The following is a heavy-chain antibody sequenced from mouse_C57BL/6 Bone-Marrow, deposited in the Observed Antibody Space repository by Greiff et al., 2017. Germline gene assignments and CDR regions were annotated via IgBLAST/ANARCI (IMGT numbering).Heavy chain of an antibody. CDR2: IYPRRGNT. Sequence: QVHVKQSGAELARPGASVKLSCKASGYTFTSYGISWVKQRTGQGLEWIGEIYPRRGNTYYNEKFKGKATLTADKSSSTAYMELRSLTSEDSAVYVCARNYGSSYWYFDVWGTGTTVTVSS. CDR3: ARNYGSSYWYFDV. J-gene: IGHJ1*03. D-gene: IGHD1-1*01. CDR1: GYTFTSYG. V-gene: IGHV1-81*01.